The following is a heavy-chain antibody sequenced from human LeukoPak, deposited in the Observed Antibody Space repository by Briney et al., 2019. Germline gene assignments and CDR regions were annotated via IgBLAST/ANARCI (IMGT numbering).Heavy chain of an antibody. Sequence: ASVKVSCKASGYTFTSYDINWVRQATGQGLEWMGWMNPNSGNTGYAQKFQGRVTITRNTSISTAYMELSSLRSEDTAVYYCARGRRDIVVVPAASVTSYYMDVWGKGTTVTVSS. D-gene: IGHD2-2*01. CDR2: MNPNSGNT. J-gene: IGHJ6*03. CDR1: GYTFTSYD. CDR3: ARGRRDIVVVPAASVTSYYMDV. V-gene: IGHV1-8*03.